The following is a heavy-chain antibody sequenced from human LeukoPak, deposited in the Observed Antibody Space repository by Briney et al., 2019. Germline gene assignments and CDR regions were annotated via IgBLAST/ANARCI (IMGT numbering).Heavy chain of an antibody. J-gene: IGHJ4*02. V-gene: IGHV3-30*18. Sequence: GGSLRLSCAASGFAFSSHGIHWVRQAPGTGLEWVAVISRDGDIEKYADSVKGRFTVSRDNSRNTLYLQMNSLRPEDTAVYYCVKGCAGGARCYILDYWGQGTLVTVSA. D-gene: IGHD2-8*02. CDR2: ISRDGDIE. CDR1: GFAFSSHG. CDR3: VKGCAGGARCYILDY.